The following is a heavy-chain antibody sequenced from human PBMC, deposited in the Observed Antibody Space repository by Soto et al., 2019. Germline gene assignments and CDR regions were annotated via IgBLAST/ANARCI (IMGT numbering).Heavy chain of an antibody. J-gene: IGHJ4*02. CDR3: VLKVVTYYDN. Sequence: QVQLVQSGAEVKKPGASVRISCRASGYSFTSTYVHWVRQAPGQGPEWMGIINTAGGTTYYARNSQASITVTTVPSTDTVLTYQNVRSSEDTAVYLCVLKVVTYYDNWGQGTLLTVSS. CDR1: GYSFTSTY. D-gene: IGHD2-21*02. V-gene: IGHV1-46*01. CDR2: INTAGGTT.